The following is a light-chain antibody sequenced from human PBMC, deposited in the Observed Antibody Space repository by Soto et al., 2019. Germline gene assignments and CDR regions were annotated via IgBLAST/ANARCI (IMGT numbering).Light chain of an antibody. CDR3: QKYNSAPRT. J-gene: IGKJ1*01. CDR1: QGISNY. V-gene: IGKV1-27*01. CDR2: AAS. Sequence: DIQMTQSPSSLSASVGDRVTITCLASQGISNYLAWYQQKPGKVPKLLIYAASTLQSGVPSRFSGSVSGTDFPLTISSLQPEDVATYYCQKYNSAPRTFGQGTKVEIK.